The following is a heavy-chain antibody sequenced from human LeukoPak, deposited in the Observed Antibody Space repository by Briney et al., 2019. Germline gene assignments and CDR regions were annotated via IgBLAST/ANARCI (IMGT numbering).Heavy chain of an antibody. CDR1: GFTFSSYS. Sequence: PGGSLRLSCAASGFTFSSYSMIWVRQAPGKGLEWVSYISRSGTTIYYADFVKGRFTISRDNAKNSLYLQMNSLRAEDTAVYYCATSSGYDWGQGTLVTVSS. V-gene: IGHV3-48*04. D-gene: IGHD6-25*01. CDR3: ATSSGYD. CDR2: ISRSGTTI. J-gene: IGHJ4*02.